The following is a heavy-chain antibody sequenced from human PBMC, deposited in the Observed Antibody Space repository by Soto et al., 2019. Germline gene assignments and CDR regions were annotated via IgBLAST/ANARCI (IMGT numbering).Heavy chain of an antibody. J-gene: IGHJ6*02. CDR1: GGSISSYY. CDR2: IYYSGST. V-gene: IGHV4-59*01. CDR3: ARDGSPDYYDSSGYYYGMDV. D-gene: IGHD3-22*01. Sequence: LTCTVSGGSISSYYWSWIRQPPGKGLEWIGYIYYSGSTNYNPSLKSRVTISVDTSKNQFSLKLSSVTAADTAVYYCARDGSPDYYDSSGYYYGMDVWGQGTTVTVSS.